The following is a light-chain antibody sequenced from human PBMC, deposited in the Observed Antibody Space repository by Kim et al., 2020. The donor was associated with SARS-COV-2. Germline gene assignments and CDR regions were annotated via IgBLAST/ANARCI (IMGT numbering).Light chain of an antibody. Sequence: ASVEDRADMTGRGSQEIRNDLKWYQQKPGKAPKLLIYGASTLQSGVQARFSGSGYDTDFTLTISSRQPEDLPIMYGLREYDYPRAFGQGAKVEIK. CDR1: QEIRND. J-gene: IGKJ1*01. CDR3: LREYDYPRA. CDR2: GAS. V-gene: IGKV1-6*01.